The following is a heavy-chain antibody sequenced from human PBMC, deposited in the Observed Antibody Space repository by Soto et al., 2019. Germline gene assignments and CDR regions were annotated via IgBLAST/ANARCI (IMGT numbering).Heavy chain of an antibody. CDR1: GFTFSSYA. Sequence: EVQLLESGGGLVQPGGSLRLSCAASGFTFSSYAMSWVRQAPGKGLEWVSAISGSGGSTYYADSVKGRFTISRDNSKNTLYLQMNSLRAEDTAVYYCAKEGIYCTNGVCYRGNYFDYWGQGTLVTVSS. D-gene: IGHD2-8*01. CDR2: ISGSGGST. V-gene: IGHV3-23*01. CDR3: AKEGIYCTNGVCYRGNYFDY. J-gene: IGHJ4*02.